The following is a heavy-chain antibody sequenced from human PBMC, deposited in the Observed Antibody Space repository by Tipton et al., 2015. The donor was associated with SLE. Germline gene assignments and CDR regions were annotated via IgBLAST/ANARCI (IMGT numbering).Heavy chain of an antibody. V-gene: IGHV4-30-4*02. CDR2: IYYSGST. CDR3: ARVGGSGYLNWFDP. J-gene: IGHJ5*02. CDR1: GGSISSGDYY. Sequence: TLSLTCTVSGGSISSGDYYWSWIRQPPGKGLEWIGYIYYSGSTYYNPSLKSRVTISVDTSKNQFSLKLSSVTAADTAVYYCARVGGSGYLNWFDPWGQGTLVTVSS. D-gene: IGHD3-22*01.